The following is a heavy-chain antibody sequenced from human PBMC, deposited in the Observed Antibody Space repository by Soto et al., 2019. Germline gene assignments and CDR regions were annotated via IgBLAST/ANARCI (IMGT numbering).Heavy chain of an antibody. D-gene: IGHD3-22*01. V-gene: IGHV4-34*01. CDR1: GGSFSGYY. J-gene: IGHJ5*02. CDR2: INHSGST. CDR3: ARVSSSGYYYVDWFDP. Sequence: SETLSLTCAVYGGSFSGYYWSWIRQPPGKGLEWIGEINHSGSTNYNPSLKSRDTISVDTSKNQFSLKLSSVTAADTALYYCARVSSSGYYYVDWFDPWGQGTLVTVS.